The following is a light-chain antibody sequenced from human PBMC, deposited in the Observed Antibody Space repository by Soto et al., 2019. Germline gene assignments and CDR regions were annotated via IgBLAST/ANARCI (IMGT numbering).Light chain of an antibody. Sequence: EIVLTQSPGTLSLSPGGKSNPPCRASQSVSSSYLAWYQQKPGQAPRLLIYGASNRATGIPDRFSGSGSGTDFTLTISRLEPEDFAVYYCQQYGSSGTFGQGTKVDIK. CDR1: QSVSSSY. J-gene: IGKJ1*01. CDR2: GAS. CDR3: QQYGSSGT. V-gene: IGKV3-20*01.